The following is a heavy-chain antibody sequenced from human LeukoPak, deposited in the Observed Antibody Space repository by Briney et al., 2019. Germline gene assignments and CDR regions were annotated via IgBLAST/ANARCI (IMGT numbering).Heavy chain of an antibody. CDR2: INHSGST. CDR1: GGSFSGYY. V-gene: IGHV4-34*01. Sequence: PSETLSLTCAVYGGSFSGYYWSWIRQPPGKGLEWIGEINHSGSTNYNPSRKSRVAISVDTSKNQFSLKLSSVTAADTAVYYCARRPYYDYVWGSYRRGYFDYWGQGTLVTVSS. D-gene: IGHD3-16*02. CDR3: ARRPYYDYVWGSYRRGYFDY. J-gene: IGHJ4*02.